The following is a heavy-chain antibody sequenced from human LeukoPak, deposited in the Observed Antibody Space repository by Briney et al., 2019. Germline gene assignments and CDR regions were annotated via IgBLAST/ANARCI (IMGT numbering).Heavy chain of an antibody. V-gene: IGHV3-43*01. CDR3: AKDMGGGVYDILTGYNYYSGMDV. CDR1: GFTFDDYT. J-gene: IGHJ6*02. D-gene: IGHD3-9*01. CDR2: ISWNGDTT. Sequence: GGSLRLSCAASGFTFDDYTMHWVRQAPGKGLERVSLISWNGDTTYYADSVKGRFTISRDNSKNSLYLLMNSLRAEDTALYYCAKDMGGGVYDILTGYNYYSGMDVWGQGTTVTVSS.